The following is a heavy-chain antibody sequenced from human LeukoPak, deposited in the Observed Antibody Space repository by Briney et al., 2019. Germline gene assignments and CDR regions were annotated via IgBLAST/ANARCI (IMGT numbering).Heavy chain of an antibody. D-gene: IGHD6-19*01. Sequence: SETLSLTCAVYGGSFTDHHWSWIRQSPGGRLEWIGEINYTGRTHYKPSLKSRATISIDMSKNQVSLKMTSMAAADTAIYYCARERRVEVAARTTVAFDVWGQGTMVTVSS. V-gene: IGHV4-34*01. J-gene: IGHJ3*01. CDR3: ARERRVEVAARTTVAFDV. CDR2: INYTGRT. CDR1: GGSFTDHH.